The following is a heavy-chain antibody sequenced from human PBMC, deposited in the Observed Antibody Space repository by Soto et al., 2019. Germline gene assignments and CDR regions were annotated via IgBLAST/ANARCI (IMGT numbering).Heavy chain of an antibody. J-gene: IGHJ5*02. D-gene: IGHD7-27*01. CDR1: GFTFSGYW. CDR2: IKQDGSEK. V-gene: IGHV3-7*03. CDR3: ARDPTGDDWFDP. Sequence: GGPLGLSGAASGFTFSGYWWSWVRQAPGKGLEWVANIKQDGSEKYYVDSVKGRFTTSRDNAKNSLYLQMNSLRAEDTAVYYCARDPTGDDWFDPWGQGTLVTVSS.